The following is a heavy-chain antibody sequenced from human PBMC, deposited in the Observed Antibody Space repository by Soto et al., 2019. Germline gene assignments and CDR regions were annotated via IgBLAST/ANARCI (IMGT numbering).Heavy chain of an antibody. CDR3: ARVVAAISVAFDI. CDR2: IYYSGST. D-gene: IGHD2-15*01. CDR1: GGSISSYY. V-gene: IGHV4-59*08. Sequence: SETLSLTCTVSGGSISSYYWSWIRQPPGKGLEWIGYIYYSGSTNYNPSLKSRVTISVDTSKNQFSLKLSSVTAADTAVYYCARVVAAISVAFDIWGQGTMVTVSS. J-gene: IGHJ3*02.